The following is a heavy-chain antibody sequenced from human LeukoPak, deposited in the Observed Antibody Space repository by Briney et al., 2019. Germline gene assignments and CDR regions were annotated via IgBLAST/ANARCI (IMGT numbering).Heavy chain of an antibody. CDR2: ISGSGGST. D-gene: IGHD3-22*01. J-gene: IGHJ4*02. V-gene: IGHV3-23*01. CDR1: GFTVSSNY. Sequence: PGGSLRLSCAASGFTVSSNYMSWVRQAPGKGLEWVSAISGSGGSTYYADSVKGRFTISRDNSKNTLYLQMNSLRAEDTAVYYCAKDHRWSPSTIVVVMQAGGDYFDYWGQGTLVTVSS. CDR3: AKDHRWSPSTIVVVMQAGGDYFDY.